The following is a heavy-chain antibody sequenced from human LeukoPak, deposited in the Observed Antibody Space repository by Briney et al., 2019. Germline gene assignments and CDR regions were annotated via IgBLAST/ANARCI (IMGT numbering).Heavy chain of an antibody. CDR2: INIWGSPT. V-gene: IGHV3-48*01. CDR3: ANIAVAAHYYFDY. CDR1: GFTFTRHS. J-gene: IGHJ4*02. D-gene: IGHD6-19*01. Sequence: GGSLRLSCAASGFTFTRHSMNWVRQAPGKGLEWISFINIWGSPTYYADSMKGRFTISRDNAKNSIFLQMNNLRVEDTAVYYCANIAVAAHYYFDYWGQGTLVTVSS.